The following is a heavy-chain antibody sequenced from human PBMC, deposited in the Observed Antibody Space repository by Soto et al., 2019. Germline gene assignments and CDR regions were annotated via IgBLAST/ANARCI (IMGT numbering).Heavy chain of an antibody. Sequence: SETLSLTCAVSGGSMSSPNYAWSWIRQPPGKGLEWIGYIYYSGSTNYNPSLRSRVTISVDTSKNQFSLKLSSVTAADTAVYYCAGRYGPGFDYWGQGTLVTVSS. J-gene: IGHJ4*02. V-gene: IGHV4-61*01. CDR3: AGRYGPGFDY. CDR1: GGSMSSPNYA. D-gene: IGHD4-17*01. CDR2: IYYSGST.